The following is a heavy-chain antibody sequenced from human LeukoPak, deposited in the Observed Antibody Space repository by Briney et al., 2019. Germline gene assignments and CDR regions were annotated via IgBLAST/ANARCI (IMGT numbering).Heavy chain of an antibody. CDR2: IKQDESEK. CDR3: ARGNDYGDHVGIYFDS. J-gene: IGHJ4*02. D-gene: IGHD4-17*01. CDR1: GFTFGSYW. V-gene: IGHV3-7*03. Sequence: PWGSLRLSCAASGFTFGSYWMSWVRQAPGKGLEWVANIKQDESEKYYVDSVKGRFSISRDNARNSLYLQINSLRAEDTAVYHCARGNDYGDHVGIYFDSWGQGTLVTVSS.